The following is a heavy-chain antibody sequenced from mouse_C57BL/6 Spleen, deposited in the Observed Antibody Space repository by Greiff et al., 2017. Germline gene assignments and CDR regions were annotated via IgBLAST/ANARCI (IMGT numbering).Heavy chain of an antibody. J-gene: IGHJ2*01. CDR1: GYSFTDYN. CDR2: INPNYGTP. Sequence: EVQLQQPGPELVKPGASVKISCKASGYSFTDYNMNWVKQSPGKSLEWIGEINPNYGTPSYNQKFKGKATLTVDQSSSTAYMQLNSLTSEDSAVYYCAITTLVAEDFDYWGQGTTLTVSS. D-gene: IGHD1-1*01. V-gene: IGHV1-39*01. CDR3: AITTLVAEDFDY.